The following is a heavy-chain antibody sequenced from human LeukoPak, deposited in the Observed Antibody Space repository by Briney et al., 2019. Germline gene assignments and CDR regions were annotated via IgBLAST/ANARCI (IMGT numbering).Heavy chain of an antibody. CDR2: ISSSSSYI. D-gene: IGHD2-2*01. J-gene: IGHJ4*02. CDR1: GFTFSSYS. V-gene: IGHV3-21*01. Sequence: GGSLRLSCAASGFTFSSYSMNWVRQAPGKGLEWVSSISSSSSYIYYADSVKGRFTISRDNAKNSLYLQMNSLRAEDTAVYYCARVRSTSCCSFDYWGQGTLVTVSS. CDR3: ARVRSTSCCSFDY.